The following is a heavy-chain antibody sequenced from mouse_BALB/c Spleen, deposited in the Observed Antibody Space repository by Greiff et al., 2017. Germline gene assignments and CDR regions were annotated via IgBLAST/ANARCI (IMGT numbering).Heavy chain of an antibody. V-gene: IGHV5-9-4*01. Sequence: EVMLVESGGGLVKPGGSLKLSCAASGFTFSSYAMSWVRQSPEKRLEWVAEISSGGSYTYYPDTVTGRFTISRDNAKNTLYLEMSSLRSEDTAMYYCARAGTGPYAMDYWGQGTSVTVSS. D-gene: IGHD4-1*01. CDR3: ARAGTGPYAMDY. J-gene: IGHJ4*01. CDR1: GFTFSSYA. CDR2: ISSGGSYT.